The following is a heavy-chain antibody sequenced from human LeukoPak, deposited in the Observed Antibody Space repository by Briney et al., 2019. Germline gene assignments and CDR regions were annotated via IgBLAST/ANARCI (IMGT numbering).Heavy chain of an antibody. V-gene: IGHV1-2*02. J-gene: IGHJ4*02. CDR1: GYTFTSYD. CDR3: ATEGFESSSSVDY. Sequence: ASVKVSCKVSGYTFTSYDINWVRQATGQGLEWMGWINPNSGGTNYAQKFQGRVTMTRDTSISTAYMELSRLRSDDTAVYYCATEGFESSSSVDYWGQGTLVTVSS. D-gene: IGHD6-6*01. CDR2: INPNSGGT.